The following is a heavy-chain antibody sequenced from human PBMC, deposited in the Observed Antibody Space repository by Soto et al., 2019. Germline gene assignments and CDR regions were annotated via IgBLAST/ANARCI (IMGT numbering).Heavy chain of an antibody. V-gene: IGHV3-33*08. J-gene: IGHJ4*02. CDR1: GFTFSSYG. CDR2: IWYDGSNK. D-gene: IGHD6-13*01. CDR3: ARSDSSSWYADYFDY. Sequence: PGGSLRLSCAASGFTFSSYGMHWVRQAPGKGLEWVAVIWYDGSNKYYADSVKGRFTISRDNSKNTLYLQMNSLRAEDTAVYYCARSDSSSWYADYFDYWGQGTLVTVSS.